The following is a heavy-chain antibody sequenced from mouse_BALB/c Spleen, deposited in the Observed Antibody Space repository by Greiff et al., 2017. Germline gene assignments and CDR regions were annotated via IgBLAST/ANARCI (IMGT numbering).Heavy chain of an antibody. J-gene: IGHJ3*01. V-gene: IGHV1-69*02. CDR2: IDPSDSET. CDR3: ARDDYYGSSYGFAY. D-gene: IGHD1-1*01. CDR1: GYTFTSYW. Sequence: VQLQQPGAELVKPGAPVKLSCKASGYTFTSYWMNWVKQRPGRGLEWIGRIDPSDSETHYNQKFKDKATLTVDKSSSTAYIQLSSLTSEDSAVYYCARDDYYGSSYGFAYWGQGTLVTVSA.